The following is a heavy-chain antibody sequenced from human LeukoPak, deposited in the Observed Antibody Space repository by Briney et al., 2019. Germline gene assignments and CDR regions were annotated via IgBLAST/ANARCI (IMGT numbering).Heavy chain of an antibody. J-gene: IGHJ4*02. Sequence: GGSLRLSRAASGFTFSSYAMSWVRQAPGKGLGWVSAINTPGGSTYYADSVKGRFTISRDNSKNTLYLQMNSLRAEDTALYYCARDKSSGYYYFDYWGQGTLVTVSS. CDR2: INTPGGST. V-gene: IGHV3-23*01. CDR1: GFTFSSYA. D-gene: IGHD3-22*01. CDR3: ARDKSSGYYYFDY.